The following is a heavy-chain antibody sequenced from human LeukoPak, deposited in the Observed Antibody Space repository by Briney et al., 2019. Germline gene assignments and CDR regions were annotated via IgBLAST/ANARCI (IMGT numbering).Heavy chain of an antibody. CDR1: GGSIRSSSYY. CDR2: IYYSGST. J-gene: IGHJ4*02. Sequence: SETLSLTCTVPGGSIRSSSYYWGWIRQPPGKGLEWIGSIYYSGSTYYNPSLKSRVTISVDTSKNQFSLKLSSVTAADTAVYYCARMVRGVNDYWGQGTLVTVSS. CDR3: ARMVRGVNDY. D-gene: IGHD3-10*01. V-gene: IGHV4-39*01.